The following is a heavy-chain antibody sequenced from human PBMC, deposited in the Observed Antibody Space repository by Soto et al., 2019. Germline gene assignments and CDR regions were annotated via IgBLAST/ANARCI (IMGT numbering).Heavy chain of an antibody. J-gene: IGHJ6*02. V-gene: IGHV4-39*01. CDR3: ARQGVQYSSGWYGDYYYGMDV. D-gene: IGHD6-19*01. CDR2: IYYSGST. CDR1: GGSISSSSYY. Sequence: SETLSLTCTVSGGSISSSSYYWGWIRQPPGKGLEWIGSIYYSGSTYYNPSLKSRVTISVDTSKNQFSLKLSSVTAADTAVYYCARQGVQYSSGWYGDYYYGMDVWGQGTTVTVSS.